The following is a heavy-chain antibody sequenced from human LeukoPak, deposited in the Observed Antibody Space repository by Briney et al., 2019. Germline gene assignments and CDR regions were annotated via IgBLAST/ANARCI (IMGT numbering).Heavy chain of an antibody. D-gene: IGHD3-9*01. CDR1: GFTFSSYG. Sequence: GGSLRLSCAASGFTFSSYGMHWVRQAPGKGLEWVAVISYDGSNKYYADSVKGRFTISRDNSKDTLYLQMNSLRAEDTAVYYCAKPRGRYFDWLLMAYWGQGTLVTASS. CDR3: AKPRGRYFDWLLMAY. CDR2: ISYDGSNK. V-gene: IGHV3-30*18. J-gene: IGHJ4*02.